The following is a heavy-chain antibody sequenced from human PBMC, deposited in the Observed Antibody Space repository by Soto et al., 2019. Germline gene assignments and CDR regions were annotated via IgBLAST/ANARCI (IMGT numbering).Heavy chain of an antibody. CDR2: IYYSGST. J-gene: IGHJ3*02. CDR1: GGSISSSSYY. CDR3: ARPSVVGVTGAFDI. Sequence: QLQLQESGPGLVKPSETLSLTCTVSGGSISSSSYYWGWIRQPPGKGLEWIGSIYYSGSTYYNPSLKSRVTISVDTSKNQFSLKLSSVTAADTAVYYCARPSVVGVTGAFDIWGQGTMVTVSS. V-gene: IGHV4-39*01. D-gene: IGHD3-3*01.